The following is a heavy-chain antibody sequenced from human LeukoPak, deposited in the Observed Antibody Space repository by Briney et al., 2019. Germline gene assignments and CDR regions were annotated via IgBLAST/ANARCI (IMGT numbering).Heavy chain of an antibody. CDR3: AKDAAVTFDY. V-gene: IGHV3-9*03. CDR2: ISWNSGSI. D-gene: IGHD6-19*01. J-gene: IGHJ4*02. Sequence: GGSLRLSCAASGFTFDDYAMHWVRQAPGKGLEWVSWISWNSGSIDYGESVKGRFTISRDNAKNSLYLQMNSLRAEDMAVYYCAKDAAVTFDYWGQGTLVTVSS. CDR1: GFTFDDYA.